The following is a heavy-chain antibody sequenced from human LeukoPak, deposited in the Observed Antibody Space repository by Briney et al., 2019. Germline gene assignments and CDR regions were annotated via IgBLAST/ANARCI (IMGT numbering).Heavy chain of an antibody. D-gene: IGHD1-1*01. CDR2: ISGSGGST. Sequence: GGSLRLSCAASGFTFSSYAMSWVRQAPGKGLEWVSAISGSGGSTYYADSVKGRFTISRDNSKNTLYRQMNSLRAEDTAVYYCAKDFELNDAFDIWGQGTMVTVSS. J-gene: IGHJ3*02. CDR1: GFTFSSYA. CDR3: AKDFELNDAFDI. V-gene: IGHV3-23*01.